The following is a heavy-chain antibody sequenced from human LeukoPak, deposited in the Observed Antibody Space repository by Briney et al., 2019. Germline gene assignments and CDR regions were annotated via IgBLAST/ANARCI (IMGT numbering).Heavy chain of an antibody. CDR3: ARDVGGSSGFDY. J-gene: IGHJ4*02. Sequence: PGRSLRLSCAASGFTFSNYGMHWVRQAPGKGLEWVVVISHDGSNNNYADSVKGRFTISRDNSKNTLYLQMNSLRAEDSAVYYCARDVGGSSGFDYWGQGTLVTVSS. CDR2: ISHDGSNN. CDR1: GFTFSNYG. V-gene: IGHV3-30*03. D-gene: IGHD3-22*01.